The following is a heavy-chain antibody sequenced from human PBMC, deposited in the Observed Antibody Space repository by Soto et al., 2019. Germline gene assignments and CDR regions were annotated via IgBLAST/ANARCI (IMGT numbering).Heavy chain of an antibody. CDR1: GFICSSYD. V-gene: IGHV3-23*01. CDR3: AKATATGGGAFEI. D-gene: IGHD2-8*02. Sequence: GGSLRLSCGVSGFICSSYDMSWVRQAPGKGLEWVSTILVGGSTHYEDSVKGRFTISRDTSKNTVYLQMNSLAAGDTAMYYCAKATATGGGAFEIYGQGTMVTVS. J-gene: IGHJ3*02. CDR2: ILVGGST.